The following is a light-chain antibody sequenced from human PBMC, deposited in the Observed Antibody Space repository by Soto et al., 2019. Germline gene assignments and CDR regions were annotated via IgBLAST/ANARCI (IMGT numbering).Light chain of an antibody. CDR2: GAS. CDR1: HSVGSN. CDR3: QQFKQWPVA. J-gene: IGKJ4*01. V-gene: IGKV3-15*01. Sequence: VMTQSPTTLSVSPGETATLSCRASHSVGSNLAWYQQNPGQAPRLLIYGASTRATGVPARFSGSGSATQFSLTTSNAQSEDFGFYYCQQFKQWPVAFGGGTKVEIK.